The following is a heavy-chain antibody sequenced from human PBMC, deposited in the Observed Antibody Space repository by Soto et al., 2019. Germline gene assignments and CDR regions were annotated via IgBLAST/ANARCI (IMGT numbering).Heavy chain of an antibody. CDR3: VRVVAIPGYPDH. D-gene: IGHD5-12*01. J-gene: IGHJ4*02. CDR2: IVPIVGTT. Sequence: QVQLVQSRAEVRQPASSVKVSCKTSGGTFSSYAISWVRQAPGQGLEWMGGIVPIVGTTTYAQKFQGRVTITADEATSTAYMQLSRLRSDDTAVYYCVRVVAIPGYPDHWGQGTLVTVSS. CDR1: GGTFSSYA. V-gene: IGHV1-69*12.